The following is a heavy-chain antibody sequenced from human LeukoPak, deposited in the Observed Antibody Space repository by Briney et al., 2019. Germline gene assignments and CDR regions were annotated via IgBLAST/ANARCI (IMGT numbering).Heavy chain of an antibody. V-gene: IGHV1-69*13. J-gene: IGHJ6*03. CDR2: IIPIFGTA. D-gene: IGHD1-26*01. CDR3: ARDREVGEDYYYYMDV. Sequence: SVKVSCKASGGTFSSYAISWVRQAPGQGLEWMGGIIPIFGTANYAQKFQGRVTITADESTSTAYMELSSLRSEDTAVYYCARDREVGEDYYYYMDVWGKGTTVTVSS. CDR1: GGTFSSYA.